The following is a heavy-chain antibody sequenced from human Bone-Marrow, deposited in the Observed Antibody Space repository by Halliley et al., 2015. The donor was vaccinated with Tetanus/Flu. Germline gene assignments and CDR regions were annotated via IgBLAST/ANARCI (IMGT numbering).Heavy chain of an antibody. CDR3: ATYILNI. Sequence: PGKGPEWVSYISSDSVYTNYAGFVEGRFTISRDNAKNSLYLQLDSLRVDDTAVYFCATYILNIWGQGTLVTVSS. CDR2: ISSDSVYT. J-gene: IGHJ4*02. V-gene: IGHV3-11*03. D-gene: IGHD4-4*01.